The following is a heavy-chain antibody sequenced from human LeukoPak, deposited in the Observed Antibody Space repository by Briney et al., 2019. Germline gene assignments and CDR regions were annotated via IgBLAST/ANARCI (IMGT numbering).Heavy chain of an antibody. D-gene: IGHD6-6*01. V-gene: IGHV3-33*01. Sequence: PGMSLRLSCAASGFSFSTYGMHWVRQAPGKGLQWVAVIWCDESNKYYADSVKGRFTISRDTSKNTLYLQMNSLRAEDTAVYYCARDLPTGSDYFDYWGQGTLVTVSS. J-gene: IGHJ4*02. CDR2: IWCDESNK. CDR3: ARDLPTGSDYFDY. CDR1: GFSFSTYG.